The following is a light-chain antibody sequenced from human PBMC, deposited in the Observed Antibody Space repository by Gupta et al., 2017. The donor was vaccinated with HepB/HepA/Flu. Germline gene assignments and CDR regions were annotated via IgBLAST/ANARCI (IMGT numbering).Light chain of an antibody. CDR1: PSVSSN. CDR2: GAS. V-gene: IGKV3-15*01. J-gene: IGKJ1*01. Sequence: EIVMTQSQATLSVSPGERATLSCRASPSVSSNLAWYQQKPGQAPRLLIYGASTRATGIPARFSGSGSGTEFTLTISSLQSEDFAVYYCQQYNNWWTFGQGTKVEIK. CDR3: QQYNNWWT.